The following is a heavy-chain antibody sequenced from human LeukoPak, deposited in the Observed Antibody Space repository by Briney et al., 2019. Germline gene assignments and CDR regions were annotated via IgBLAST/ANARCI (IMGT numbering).Heavy chain of an antibody. CDR1: GFTFSSYS. Sequence: GGSLRLSCAASGFTFSSYSMNWVRQAPGKGLEWVSYISSSGSTIYYADSVKGRFTISRDNAKNSLYLQMNSLRAEDTAVYYCARGVYGRAFDYWGQGTLVTVSS. V-gene: IGHV3-48*04. CDR3: ARGVYGRAFDY. J-gene: IGHJ4*02. CDR2: ISSSGSTI. D-gene: IGHD2-15*01.